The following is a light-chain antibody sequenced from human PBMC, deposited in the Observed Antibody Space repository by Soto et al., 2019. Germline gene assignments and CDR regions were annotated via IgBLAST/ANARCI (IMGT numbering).Light chain of an antibody. Sequence: EIVLTQSPATLSLSPGERATLSCRASQSVSSYLGWYQQKPGQAPRLLIYDASNRATGIPARFSGSGSGTDFTLTINSLEPEDFAVYYCQQRSNWPITFGQGTRLEIK. CDR2: DAS. CDR3: QQRSNWPIT. CDR1: QSVSSY. V-gene: IGKV3-11*01. J-gene: IGKJ5*01.